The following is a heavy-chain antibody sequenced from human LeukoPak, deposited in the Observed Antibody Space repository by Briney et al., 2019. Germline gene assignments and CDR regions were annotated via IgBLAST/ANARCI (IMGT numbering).Heavy chain of an antibody. D-gene: IGHD3-10*01. CDR1: GYTFTSYG. CDR3: ARIWFGELLIDY. V-gene: IGHV1-18*01. Sequence: SVKVSCKASGYTFTSYGISGGRPAPGQGLKWMVWISAYNGNTNYAQKLQGRVTMPTDTSTSTAYMELRSLRSDDTAVYYCARIWFGELLIDYWGQGTLVTVSS. J-gene: IGHJ4*02. CDR2: ISAYNGNT.